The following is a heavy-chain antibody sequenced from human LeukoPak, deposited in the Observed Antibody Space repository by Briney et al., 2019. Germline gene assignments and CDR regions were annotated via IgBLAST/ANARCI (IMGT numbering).Heavy chain of an antibody. CDR2: ISYDVSNK. Sequence: GGSLRLSCAASGFTFSSYAMHWVRQAPGKGLEWVEVISYDVSNKYYADSVKGRFTISRDNSKNTLYLQMNSLRAEDTAVYYCARDRDCSGGSCYSTLFDYWGQGTLVTVSS. CDR3: ARDRDCSGGSCYSTLFDY. J-gene: IGHJ4*02. V-gene: IGHV3-30-3*01. CDR1: GFTFSSYA. D-gene: IGHD2-15*01.